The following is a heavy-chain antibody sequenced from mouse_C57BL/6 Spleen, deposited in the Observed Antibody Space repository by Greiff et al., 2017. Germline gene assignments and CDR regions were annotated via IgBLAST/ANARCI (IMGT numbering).Heavy chain of an antibody. D-gene: IGHD4-1*01. CDR3: ARSKNWESWFAF. J-gene: IGHJ3*01. CDR2: INPGSGDT. V-gene: IGHV1-54*01. Sequence: QVQLQQSGAELVRPGTSVKVSCKASGYAFTNYLIEWVKQRPGQGLEWIGVINPGSGDTNYNEKFKGMATLTADKSSSTAYMQLSSLTSEDSAVYFCARSKNWESWFAFGGRGTRVTVTA. CDR1: GYAFTNYL.